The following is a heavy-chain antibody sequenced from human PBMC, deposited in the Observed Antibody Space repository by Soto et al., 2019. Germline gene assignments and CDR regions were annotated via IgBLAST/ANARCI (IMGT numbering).Heavy chain of an antibody. J-gene: IGHJ4*02. CDR2: IWYDXXXX. D-gene: IGHD6-19*01. CDR1: GFTFSSFG. CDR3: AKDTDSSGWYGKPSFDY. Sequence: GGSLRLSCAASGFTFSSFGMHWVRQAPGKGLEWVSLIWYDXXXXXXXDSVKGRFTISRDNSKNTLYLQMNSLRAEDTAVYYCAKDTDSSGWYGKPSFDYWGQGTLVTVSS. V-gene: IGHV3-33*06.